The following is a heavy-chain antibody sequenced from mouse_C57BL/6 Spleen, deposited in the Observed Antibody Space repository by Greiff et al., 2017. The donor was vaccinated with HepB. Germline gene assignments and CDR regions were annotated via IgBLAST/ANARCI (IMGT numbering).Heavy chain of an antibody. Sequence: EVMLVESGGDLVKPGGSLKLSCAASGFTFSSYGMSWVRQTPDKRLEWVATISSGGSYTYYPDSVKGRFTISRDNAKNTLYLQMSSLKSEDTAMYYCARQLEGYFDVWGTGTTVTVSS. CDR1: GFTFSSYG. V-gene: IGHV5-6*01. CDR3: ARQLEGYFDV. J-gene: IGHJ1*03. CDR2: ISSGGSYT.